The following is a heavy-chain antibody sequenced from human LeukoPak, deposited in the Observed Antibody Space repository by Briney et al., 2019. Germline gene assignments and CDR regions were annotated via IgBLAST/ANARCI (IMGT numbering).Heavy chain of an antibody. CDR2: INHSGST. D-gene: IGHD3-10*01. CDR3: ARGWVYYGSGSYYNH. V-gene: IGHV4-34*01. CDR1: GGSISGYY. J-gene: IGHJ5*02. Sequence: PSETLSLTCTVSGGSISGYYWSWIRQPPGKGLEWIGEINHSGSTNYNPSLKSRVTISVDTSKNQFSLKLSSVTAADTAVYYCARGWVYYGSGSYYNHWGQGTLVTVSS.